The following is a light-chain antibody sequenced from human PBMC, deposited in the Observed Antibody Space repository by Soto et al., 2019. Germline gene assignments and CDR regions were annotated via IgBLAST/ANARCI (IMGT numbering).Light chain of an antibody. CDR1: ESVGSN. CDR2: GAS. V-gene: IGKV3-15*01. J-gene: IGKJ1*01. CDR3: QQYDNWPPWT. Sequence: DTVMTQSPATLSVSPGETATLSCRASESVGSNLAWYQQKPGHAPRLLIYGASTRATGIPARLSGSGSGTEFTLTISSLQSEDSAVYYCQQYDNWPPWTFGQGTKVEI.